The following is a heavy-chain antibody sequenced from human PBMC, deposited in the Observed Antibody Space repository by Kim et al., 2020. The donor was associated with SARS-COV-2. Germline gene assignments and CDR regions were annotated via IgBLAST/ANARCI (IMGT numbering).Heavy chain of an antibody. CDR1: GGSISSSSYY. J-gene: IGHJ4*02. V-gene: IGHV4-39*01. CDR2: IYYSGST. Sequence: SETLSLTCTVSGGSISSSSYYWGWIRQPPGKGLEWIGSIYYSGSTYYNPSLKSRVTISVDTSKNQFSLKLSSVTAADTAVYYCARLVPDDVVVPAATPFDYWGQGTLVTVSS. CDR3: ARLVPDDVVVPAATPFDY. D-gene: IGHD2-2*02.